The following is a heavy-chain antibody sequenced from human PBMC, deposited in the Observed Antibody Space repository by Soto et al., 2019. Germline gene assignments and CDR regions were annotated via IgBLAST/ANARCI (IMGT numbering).Heavy chain of an antibody. CDR2: IYNSGDT. V-gene: IGHV4-59*01. Sequence: SETLSLTCLVSGDSISNYYWSWIRQPPGKGLEWIGYIYNSGDTKYNPSLKSRVTISVDRSKNHFSLRLSSVTAADTAVYYCAKGTVPAALPFGRPGIAAAGTVGGPYYYYGMDVWGQGTTVTVSS. CDR1: GDSISNYY. CDR3: AKGTVPAALPFGRPGIAAAGTVGGPYYYYGMDV. J-gene: IGHJ6*02. D-gene: IGHD6-13*01.